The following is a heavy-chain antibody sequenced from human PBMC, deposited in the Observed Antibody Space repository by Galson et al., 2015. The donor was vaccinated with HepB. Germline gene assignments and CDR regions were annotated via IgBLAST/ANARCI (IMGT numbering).Heavy chain of an antibody. CDR2: IYSGGST. D-gene: IGHD2-15*01. V-gene: IGHV3-53*01. CDR3: TIGYSSGGSCPLDY. CDR1: GFTVSSNY. Sequence: SLRLSCAASGFTVSSNYMSWVRQAPGKGLEWVSVIYSGGSTYYADSVKGRFTISRDNSKNTLYLQMNSLRAEDTAVYYCTIGYSSGGSCPLDYWGQGTLVTVSS. J-gene: IGHJ4*02.